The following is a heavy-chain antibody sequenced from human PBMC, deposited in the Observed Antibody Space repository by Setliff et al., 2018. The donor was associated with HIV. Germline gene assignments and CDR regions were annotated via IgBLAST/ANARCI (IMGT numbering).Heavy chain of an antibody. D-gene: IGHD6-19*01. CDR2: INHSGST. V-gene: IGHV4-4*02. CDR1: GGSISSGNW. CDR3: ARSGALATSTWSPFDY. J-gene: IGHJ4*01. Sequence: SETLSLTCTVSGGSISSGNWWSWVRQPPGKGLQWIGEINHSGSTTYNPSLKSRVTISVDTSKNQFSLKLSAVTAADTALYYCARSGALATSTWSPFDYWGHGNQVTVSS.